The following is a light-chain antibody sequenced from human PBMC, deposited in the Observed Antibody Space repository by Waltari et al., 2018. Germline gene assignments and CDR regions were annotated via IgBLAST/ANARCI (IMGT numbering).Light chain of an antibody. J-gene: IGKJ4*01. CDR1: QSVGTY. Sequence: EIVLTQSPATLSLSPGERAALSCRASQSVGTYLGWYQQKPGQVPRLLIYDASNWATGIPARFSGSGSGTDFTLTISSLEPEDFAVYYCQQRSNWPLTFGGGTTVEIK. CDR3: QQRSNWPLT. CDR2: DAS. V-gene: IGKV3-11*01.